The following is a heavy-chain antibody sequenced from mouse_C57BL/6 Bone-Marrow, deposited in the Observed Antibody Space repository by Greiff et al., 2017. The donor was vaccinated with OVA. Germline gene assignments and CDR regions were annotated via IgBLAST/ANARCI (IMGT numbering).Heavy chain of an antibody. CDR3: ASSGGNYNYAMDY. V-gene: IGHV1-64*01. CDR1: GYTFTSYW. CDR2: IHPNSGST. D-gene: IGHD2-1*01. Sequence: VQLQQPGAELVKPGASVKLSCKASGYTFTSYWMHWVKQRHGQGLEWIGMIHPNSGSTKYTEKFKSKATLTVDKSSSTVYMQLSSLPSEDSAVYYFASSGGNYNYAMDYWGQGTSVTVSS. J-gene: IGHJ4*01.